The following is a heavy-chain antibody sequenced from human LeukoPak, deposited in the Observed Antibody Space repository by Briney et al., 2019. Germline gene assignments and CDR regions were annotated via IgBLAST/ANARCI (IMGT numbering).Heavy chain of an antibody. CDR3: AKDVTGGTL. CDR1: TVKSLA. D-gene: IGHD1-1*01. CDR2: ISGSGGST. J-gene: IGHJ4*02. V-gene: IGHV3-23*01. Sequence: TVKSLALSGGRKATKKGLEWVSAISGSGGSTYYADSVKGRFTISRDNSKNTLYLQMNSLRAEDTAVYYCAKDVTGGTLWGQGTLVTVSS.